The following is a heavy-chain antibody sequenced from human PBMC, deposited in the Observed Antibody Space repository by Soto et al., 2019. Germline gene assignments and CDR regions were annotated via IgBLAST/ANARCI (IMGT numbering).Heavy chain of an antibody. CDR1: GFTFSSYS. Sequence: GGSLRLSCAASGFTFSSYSMNWVRQAPGKGLEWVSYISSSSSTIYYADSVKGRFTISRDNAKNSLYLQMNSLRAEDTAVYYCARAYCTNGVCYWPPTYYMDVWGKGTTVTVSS. J-gene: IGHJ6*03. V-gene: IGHV3-48*01. CDR2: ISSSSSTI. D-gene: IGHD2-8*01. CDR3: ARAYCTNGVCYWPPTYYMDV.